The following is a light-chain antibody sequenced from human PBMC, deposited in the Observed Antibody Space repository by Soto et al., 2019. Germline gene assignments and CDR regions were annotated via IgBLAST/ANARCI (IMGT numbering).Light chain of an antibody. CDR3: SSYTRSSTRV. V-gene: IGLV2-14*01. Sequence: QSVLTQPASVSGSPGQSITISCTGTRSDVGGYNYVSWYQQHPGKAPKLMIYDVTNRPSGVSNRFSGSKSGNTASLTISGLQAEDEADYYCSSYTRSSTRVFGGGTQLTVL. CDR1: RSDVGGYNY. J-gene: IGLJ2*01. CDR2: DVT.